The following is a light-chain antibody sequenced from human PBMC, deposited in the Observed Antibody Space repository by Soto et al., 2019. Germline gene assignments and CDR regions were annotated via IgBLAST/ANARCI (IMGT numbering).Light chain of an antibody. J-gene: IGLJ1*01. CDR3: SSYTSSAHYV. CDR2: EVS. Sequence: QSALTQPASVSGSPGQSITISCTGTSSDVGGYNYVPWYQQHPGKAPKLMIYEVSNRPSGVSNRFSGSKSGNTASLTISGLQAEDEADYSCSSYTSSAHYVFGTGTKVTVL. CDR1: SSDVGGYNY. V-gene: IGLV2-14*01.